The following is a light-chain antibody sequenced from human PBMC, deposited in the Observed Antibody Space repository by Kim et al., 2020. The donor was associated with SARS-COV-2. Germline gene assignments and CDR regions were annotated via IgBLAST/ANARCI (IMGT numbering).Light chain of an antibody. CDR2: VGTGGIVG. CDR1: SGYSNYK. V-gene: IGLV9-49*01. CDR3: GADHGSGSNFDWV. J-gene: IGLJ3*02. Sequence: ELTQPPSASASLGASVTLTCTLSSGYSNYKVDWYQQRPGKGPRFVMRVGTGGIVGSKGGGIPDRFSVLGSGLNRYLTIKNIQEEDESDYHCGADHGSGSNFDWVFGGGTQLTVL.